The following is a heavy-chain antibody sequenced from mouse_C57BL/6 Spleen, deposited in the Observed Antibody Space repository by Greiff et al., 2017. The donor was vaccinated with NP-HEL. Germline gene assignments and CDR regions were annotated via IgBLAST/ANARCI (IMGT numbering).Heavy chain of an antibody. J-gene: IGHJ3*01. Sequence: EVQLVESVAELVRPGASVKLSCTASGFNIKNTYMHWVKQRPEQGLEWIGRIDPANGNTKYAPKFQGKATITADTSSNTAYLQLSSLTSEDTAIYYCASGYGSSWGFAYWGQGTLVTVSA. CDR2: IDPANGNT. V-gene: IGHV14-3*01. CDR1: GFNIKNTY. D-gene: IGHD1-1*01. CDR3: ASGYGSSWGFAY.